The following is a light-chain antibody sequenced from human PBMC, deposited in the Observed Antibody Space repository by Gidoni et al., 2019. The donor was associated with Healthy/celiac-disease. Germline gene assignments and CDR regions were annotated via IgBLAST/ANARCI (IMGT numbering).Light chain of an antibody. J-gene: IGKJ1*01. Sequence: ELVLTQSPGTLSLSPGERATLSCRASQSVSSSYLAWYQQKPDQAPRLLIYGASSRATGIPDRFSGSGSGTDFTLTISRLEPEDFAVYYCQQYGSSPQTFGQGTKVEIK. CDR2: GAS. CDR1: QSVSSSY. CDR3: QQYGSSPQT. V-gene: IGKV3-20*01.